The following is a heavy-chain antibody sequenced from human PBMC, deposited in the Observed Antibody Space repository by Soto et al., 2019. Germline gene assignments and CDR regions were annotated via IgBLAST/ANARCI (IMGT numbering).Heavy chain of an antibody. Sequence: QAQLVQSGAEVKKPGASVKVSCKASGFSFTSYGFSWVRQAPGQGLELMGWISGYSGNAKYEEKVQDRVTMTTDTATRTVYMEVRRLRSDDTAVYYCARRGTGTFYEAFDIWGQGKMVNVSS. J-gene: IGHJ3*02. CDR3: ARRGTGTFYEAFDI. V-gene: IGHV1-18*04. CDR1: GFSFTSYG. D-gene: IGHD1-1*01. CDR2: ISGYSGNA.